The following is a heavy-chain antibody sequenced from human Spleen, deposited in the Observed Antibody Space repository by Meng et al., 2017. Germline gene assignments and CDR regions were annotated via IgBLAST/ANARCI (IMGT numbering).Heavy chain of an antibody. V-gene: IGHV1-2*02. CDR2: INPNSGGT. J-gene: IGHJ4*02. CDR3: ARVIGDGYNPFDY. CDR1: GYTFTGYY. Sequence: ASVKVSCKASGYTFTGYYMHWVRQAPGQGLEWMGWINPNSGGTNYAQKFQGRVTMTRDTSISTAYMELSRLRSDDTAVYYCARVIGDGYNPFDYWGQGTLVNVSS. D-gene: IGHD5-24*01.